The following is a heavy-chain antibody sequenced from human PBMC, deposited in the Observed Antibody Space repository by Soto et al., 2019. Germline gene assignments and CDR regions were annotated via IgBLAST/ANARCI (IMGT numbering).Heavy chain of an antibody. Sequence: SETLSLTCNFHGGSIDSSNYYWDWLRQPPGKGLEWIGTTYYNGNAYYNPSLKSRVSMSVDTSKNQFSLKLVSVTAADTAVYYCARHFVAVVIKGWGYWGQGTLVTVS. CDR2: TYYNGNA. CDR1: GGSIDSSNYY. D-gene: IGHD3-10*01. V-gene: IGHV4-39*01. J-gene: IGHJ4*02. CDR3: ARHFVAVVIKGWGY.